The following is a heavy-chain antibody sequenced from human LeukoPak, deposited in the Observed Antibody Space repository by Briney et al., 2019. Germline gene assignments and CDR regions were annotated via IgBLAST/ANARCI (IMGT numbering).Heavy chain of an antibody. CDR3: AKGGESSSWLFDY. CDR2: LSGSGLST. V-gene: IGHV3-23*01. D-gene: IGHD6-13*01. Sequence: GGSLRLSCAASGFTFSSYAMSWVRQAPGKGLQWVSALSGSGLSTYYADSVKGQFTISRDNSKNTLYLQMNSLRAEDTAVYYCAKGGESSSWLFDYWGQGTLVPVSS. J-gene: IGHJ4*02. CDR1: GFTFSSYA.